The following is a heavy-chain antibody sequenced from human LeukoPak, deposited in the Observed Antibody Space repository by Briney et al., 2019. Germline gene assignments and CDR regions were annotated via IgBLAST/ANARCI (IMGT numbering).Heavy chain of an antibody. V-gene: IGHV3-74*01. CDR3: ARGGQLLAN. J-gene: IGHJ4*02. CDR1: GFTFSSYW. Sequence: PGGSLRLSCAASGFTFSSYWMHWVRRAPGEGLVWVSRINSDGSITTYADSVKGRFTISRDNAKNTLYLQMNSLRAEDTAVYYCARGGQLLANWGQGTLVTVSS. CDR2: INSDGSIT. D-gene: IGHD6-19*01.